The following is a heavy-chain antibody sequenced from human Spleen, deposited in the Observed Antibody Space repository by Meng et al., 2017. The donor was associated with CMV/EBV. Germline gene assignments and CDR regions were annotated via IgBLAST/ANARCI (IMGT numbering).Heavy chain of an antibody. CDR1: GYSISSGYY. CDR2: LYHRGTT. D-gene: IGHD4-11*01. J-gene: IGHJ4*02. Sequence: SETLSLTCTVSGYSISSGYYWGWIRQPPGKGLEWIGSLYHRGTTYYNPSLKSRVTMSVDTSKNQLSLKLSSVTAADTAVYYCASGYTVTYYFDYWGQGTLVTVSS. V-gene: IGHV4-38-2*02. CDR3: ASGYTVTYYFDY.